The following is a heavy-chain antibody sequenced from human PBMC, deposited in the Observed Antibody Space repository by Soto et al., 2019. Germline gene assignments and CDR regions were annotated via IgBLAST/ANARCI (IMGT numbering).Heavy chain of an antibody. CDR2: INATGGDT. Sequence: EVQLLESGGDLVQPGGSLRLSCVASGIPFGSRALSWVRQAPGEGLEWVSTINATGGDTKYADSVRGRFTMSRDNTKKTLYLQMDSLRVDASALYYCARGSTDSYPGSRIFDFWGRGTLVTVSS. CDR1: GIPFGSRA. V-gene: IGHV3-23*01. CDR3: ARGSTDSYPGSRIFDF. J-gene: IGHJ4*02. D-gene: IGHD2-15*01.